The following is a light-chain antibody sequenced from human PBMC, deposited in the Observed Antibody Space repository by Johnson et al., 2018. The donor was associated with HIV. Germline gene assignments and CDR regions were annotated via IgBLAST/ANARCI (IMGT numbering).Light chain of an antibody. CDR3: GTWDSSLSAV. CDR2: DNN. Sequence: HSVLTQPPSVSAAPGQRVTISCSGSSSNIGNNYVSWYQHLPGTAPKLLIYDNNKRPSGIPDRFSGSKSVTSATLGITGLQTGDEADYYCGTWDSSLSAVFGTGTKVTVL. V-gene: IGLV1-51*01. CDR1: SSNIGNNY. J-gene: IGLJ1*01.